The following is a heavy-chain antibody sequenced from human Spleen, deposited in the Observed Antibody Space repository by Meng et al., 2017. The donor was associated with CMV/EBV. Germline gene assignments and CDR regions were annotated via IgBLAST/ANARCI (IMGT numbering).Heavy chain of an antibody. CDR2: INHSGST. Sequence: SETLSLTCAVYGGSFSGYYWSWIRQPPGKGLEWIGEINHSGSTNYNPSLKSRVTISVDTSKNQFSLKLSSVTAADTAVYYCARETGSWGQGTLVTVSS. J-gene: IGHJ4*02. V-gene: IGHV4-34*01. CDR1: GGSFSGYY. CDR3: ARETGS.